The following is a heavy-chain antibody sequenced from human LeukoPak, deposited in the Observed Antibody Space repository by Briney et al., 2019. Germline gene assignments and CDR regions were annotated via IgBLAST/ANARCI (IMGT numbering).Heavy chain of an antibody. CDR2: IYSGGST. V-gene: IGHV3-53*01. J-gene: IGHJ4*02. CDR3: AKGGVTMIVPIL. CDR1: GFTVSNNY. Sequence: PGGSLRLSCAASGFTVSNNYVSWVRQAPGKGLEWVSVIYSGGSTYYADSVKGRFTFSRDNFRNTVYLQMNSLRVEDTAVYYCAKGGVTMIVPILWGQGTLVTVSS. D-gene: IGHD3-22*01.